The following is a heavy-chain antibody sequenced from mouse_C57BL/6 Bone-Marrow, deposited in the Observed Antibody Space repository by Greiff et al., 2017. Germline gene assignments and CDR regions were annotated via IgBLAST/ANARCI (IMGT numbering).Heavy chain of an antibody. CDR1: GYAFSSSW. CDR2: IYPGDGDT. V-gene: IGHV1-82*01. D-gene: IGHD1-1*01. J-gene: IGHJ2*01. Sequence: QVQLQQSGPELVKPGASVKISCKASGYAFSSSWMNWVKQRPGKGLEWIGRIYPGDGDTNYNGKFKGKATLTADKSSSTAYMQLSSLTSEDSAVYFFARCSTVFPPPFFDYWGQGTTLTVSS. CDR3: ARCSTVFPPPFFDY.